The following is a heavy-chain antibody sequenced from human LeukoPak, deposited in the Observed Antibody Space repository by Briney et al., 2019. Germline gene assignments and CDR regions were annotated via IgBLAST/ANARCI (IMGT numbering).Heavy chain of an antibody. V-gene: IGHV1-2*02. CDR3: ARRQGCSSTSCPPDY. D-gene: IGHD2-2*01. CDR2: INPNSGGT. J-gene: IGHJ4*02. CDR1: GYTFTEYY. Sequence: ASVKVSCKASGYTFTEYYMHWVRQAPGQGLEWMGWINPNSGGTNYAQKFQGRVTMTRDTSISTAYLQWSSLKASDTAMYYCARRQGCSSTSCPPDYWGQGTLVTVSP.